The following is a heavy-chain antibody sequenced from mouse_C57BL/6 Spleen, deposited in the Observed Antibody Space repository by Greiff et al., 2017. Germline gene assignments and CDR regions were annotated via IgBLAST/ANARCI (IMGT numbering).Heavy chain of an antibody. J-gene: IGHJ4*01. CDR3: AREGTYYDYDDGYAMDD. CDR1: GFTFSDYG. V-gene: IGHV5-17*01. Sequence: EVHLVESGGGLVKPGGSLKLSCAASGFTFSDYGMHWVRQAPEKGLEWVAYISSGSSTIYYADTVKGRFTISRDNAKNTLFLQMTSLRSEDTAMYYCAREGTYYDYDDGYAMDDWGQGTSVTVSS. D-gene: IGHD2-4*01. CDR2: ISSGSSTI.